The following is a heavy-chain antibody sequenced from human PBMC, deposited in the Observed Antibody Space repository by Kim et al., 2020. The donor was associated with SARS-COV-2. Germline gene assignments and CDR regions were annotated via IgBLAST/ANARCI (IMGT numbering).Heavy chain of an antibody. D-gene: IGHD3-10*01. CDR2: IWYDGSNK. V-gene: IGHV3-33*06. CDR3: AKDQVFRGDYGMDV. Sequence: GGSLRLSCAASGFTFSSYGMHWVRQAPGKGLEWVAVIWYDGSNKYYADSVKGRFTISRDNSKNTLYLQMNSLRAEDTAVYYCAKDQVFRGDYGMDVWGQGTTVTVSS. CDR1: GFTFSSYG. J-gene: IGHJ6*02.